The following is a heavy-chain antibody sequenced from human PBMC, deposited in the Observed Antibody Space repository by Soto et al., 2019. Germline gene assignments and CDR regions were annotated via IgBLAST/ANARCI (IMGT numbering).Heavy chain of an antibody. Sequence: SETLSLTCTVSGGSISSGDYYWSWIRQPPGKGLEWIGYIYYSGRTYYNPYLKSRVTISVDTSKNQFSLKLRSVTAADTDVYYCARSDGRHWGQGTLVTVSS. CDR1: GGSISSGDYY. V-gene: IGHV4-30-4*01. CDR2: IYYSGRT. CDR3: ARSDGRH. J-gene: IGHJ4*02.